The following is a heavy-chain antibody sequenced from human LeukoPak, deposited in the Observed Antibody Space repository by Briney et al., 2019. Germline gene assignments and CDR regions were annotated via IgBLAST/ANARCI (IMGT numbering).Heavy chain of an antibody. V-gene: IGHV3-23*01. J-gene: IGHJ4*02. D-gene: IGHD3-9*01. Sequence: GGSLRLSCAASGFTFSSYAMSWVRQAPGKGLEWVSTISGSGGGTYYADSVKGRFTISRDNSKNTLYLQMNSLRAEDTAIYFCAKEALTGSYPFYYFDNWGQGTLVTVSS. CDR1: GFTFSSYA. CDR2: ISGSGGGT. CDR3: AKEALTGSYPFYYFDN.